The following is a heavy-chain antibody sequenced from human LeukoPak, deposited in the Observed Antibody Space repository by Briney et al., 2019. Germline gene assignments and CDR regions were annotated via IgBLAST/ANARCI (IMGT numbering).Heavy chain of an antibody. CDR3: ARDSGYGDPFDY. CDR2: IYYSGST. Sequence: SETLSLTCTVSGGSISSYYWSWIRQPPGKGLEWLGYIYYSGSTNYNPSLKSRVTISVDTSKNQLSLKLSSVTAADTAVYFCARDSGYGDPFDYWGQGTLVTVSS. D-gene: IGHD4-17*01. CDR1: GGSISSYY. J-gene: IGHJ4*02. V-gene: IGHV4-59*01.